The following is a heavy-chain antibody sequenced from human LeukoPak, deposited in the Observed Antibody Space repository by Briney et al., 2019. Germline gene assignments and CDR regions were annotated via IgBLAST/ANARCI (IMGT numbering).Heavy chain of an antibody. Sequence: PGGSLRLSCAASGFTVSSNYMSWVRQAPGKGLEWVSVIYSGGSTYYADSVKGRFTISRDNSKNTLYLQMNSLRAEDTAVYYCARASYYYDSSGALDYWGQGTLVTVSS. D-gene: IGHD3-22*01. V-gene: IGHV3-66*01. J-gene: IGHJ4*02. CDR3: ARASYYYDSSGALDY. CDR1: GFTVSSNY. CDR2: IYSGGST.